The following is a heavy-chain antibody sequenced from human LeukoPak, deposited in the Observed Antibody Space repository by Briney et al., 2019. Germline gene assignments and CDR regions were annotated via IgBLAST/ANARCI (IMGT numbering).Heavy chain of an antibody. CDR2: INQDGSGK. J-gene: IGHJ6*02. V-gene: IGHV3-7*01. D-gene: IGHD3-10*01. Sequence: GGSLRLSCAVSGFTFSTYWMSWVRQAPGKGLEWVANINQDGSGKHYVDSVKGRFTISRDNAKNSLYLQINSLRAEDTAVYYCARVPQPHYYGSGSYYKPRYYYYGMDVWGQGTTVTVSS. CDR3: ARVPQPHYYGSGSYYKPRYYYYGMDV. CDR1: GFTFSTYW.